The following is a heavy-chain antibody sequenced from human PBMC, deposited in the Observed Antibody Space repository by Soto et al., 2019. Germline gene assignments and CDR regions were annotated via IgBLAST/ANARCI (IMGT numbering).Heavy chain of an antibody. Sequence: SETLSLTCTVSGGSISSGGYYWSWIRQHPGKGLEWIGYIYYSGSTYYNPSLKSRVTISVDTSKNQFSLKLSSVTAADTAVYYCARFSKPGYYYDSSGPDCWGQGTLVTVSS. J-gene: IGHJ4*02. D-gene: IGHD3-22*01. CDR3: ARFSKPGYYYDSSGPDC. V-gene: IGHV4-31*03. CDR2: IYYSGST. CDR1: GGSISSGGYY.